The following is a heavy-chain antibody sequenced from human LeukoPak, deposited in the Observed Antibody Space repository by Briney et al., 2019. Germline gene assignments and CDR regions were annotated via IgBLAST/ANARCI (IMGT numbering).Heavy chain of an antibody. CDR2: VIPTLGIA. CDR1: GGTFSSYA. V-gene: IGHV1-69*04. CDR3: ARDEAGRYFDWLTYFDI. D-gene: IGHD3-9*01. Sequence: SVKVSCKASGGTFSSYAISWVRQAPGQGLEWVGRVIPTLGIANYAQNFQGRVTITADKSTGTAYMELSSLRSEDTAVYYCARDEAGRYFDWLTYFDIWGQGTMVTVSS. J-gene: IGHJ3*02.